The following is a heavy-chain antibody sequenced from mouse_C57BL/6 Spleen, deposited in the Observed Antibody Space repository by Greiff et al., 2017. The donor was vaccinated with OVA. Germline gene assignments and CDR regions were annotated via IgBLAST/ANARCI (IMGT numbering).Heavy chain of an antibody. J-gene: IGHJ4*01. CDR2: IHPNSGST. Sequence: QVQLQQPGAELVKPGASVKLSCKASGYTFTSYWMHWVKQRPGQGLEWIGMIHPNSGSTNYNEKFKSKATLTVDKSSSTAYMQLSSLTSEDSAVYYGARRTAQENAMDYWGQGTSVTVSS. V-gene: IGHV1-64*01. CDR3: ARRTAQENAMDY. CDR1: GYTFTSYW. D-gene: IGHD3-2*02.